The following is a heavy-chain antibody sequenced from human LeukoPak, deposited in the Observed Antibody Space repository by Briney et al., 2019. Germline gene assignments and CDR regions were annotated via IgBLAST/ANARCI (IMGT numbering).Heavy chain of an antibody. CDR1: GGSISSGDYY. V-gene: IGHV4-30-4*01. CDR3: ARNVSPYDAFDI. Sequence: PSETLSLTCTVSGGSISSGDYYWSWIRQPPGKGLEWIGYIYYSGSTYYNPSLKSRVTISVDTSENQFSLKLSSVTAADTAVYYCARNVSPYDAFDIWGQGTMVTVSS. CDR2: IYYSGST. D-gene: IGHD3-16*01. J-gene: IGHJ3*02.